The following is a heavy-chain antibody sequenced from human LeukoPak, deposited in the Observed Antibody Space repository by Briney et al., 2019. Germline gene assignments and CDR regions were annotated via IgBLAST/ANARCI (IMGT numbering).Heavy chain of an antibody. CDR3: AKESSLLRGPTVIYYFDF. D-gene: IGHD3-10*01. Sequence: GGSLRLSCAASGFTFSSYSMNWVRQAPGKGLEWVSFISSSSTYIYYADSLKGRFTISRDNAKNSLYLQMNSLRAEDTAIYYCAKESSLLRGPTVIYYFDFWGQGTLVTVSS. J-gene: IGHJ4*02. V-gene: IGHV3-21*04. CDR1: GFTFSSYS. CDR2: ISSSSTYI.